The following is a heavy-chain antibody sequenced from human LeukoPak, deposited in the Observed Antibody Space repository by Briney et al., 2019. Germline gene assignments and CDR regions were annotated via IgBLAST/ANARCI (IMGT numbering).Heavy chain of an antibody. V-gene: IGHV3-30*02. CDR3: AKGSSTIFSPFDY. D-gene: IGHD3-3*01. CDR1: GFTFSSYG. Sequence: GGFLRLSCAASGFTFSSYGMHWVRQAPGKGLEWVAFIRYDGSNKYYADSVKGRFTISRDNSKNTLYLQMNSLRAEDTAVYYCAKGSSTIFSPFDYWGQGTLVTVSS. J-gene: IGHJ4*02. CDR2: IRYDGSNK.